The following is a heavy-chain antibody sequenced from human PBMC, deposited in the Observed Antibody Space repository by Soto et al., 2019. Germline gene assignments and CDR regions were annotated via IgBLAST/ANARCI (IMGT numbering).Heavy chain of an antibody. J-gene: IGHJ4*02. CDR2: INPNEGTA. D-gene: IGHD3-16*02. V-gene: IGHV1-46*01. CDR3: ARGYGGVVVYFDH. Sequence: QVQLVQSGPELKNPGASVRISCQASGYTFTRFYLDWVRQAPGQGLEWMGEINPNEGTATYAQKFQGRLTLASDTSTSTVYMELNSPRSDDTAVYYCARGYGGVVVYFDHWGQGSLVTVSS. CDR1: GYTFTRFY.